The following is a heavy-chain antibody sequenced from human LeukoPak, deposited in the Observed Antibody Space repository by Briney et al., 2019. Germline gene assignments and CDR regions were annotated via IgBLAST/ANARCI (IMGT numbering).Heavy chain of an antibody. CDR1: GGTFSSYA. CDR3: AREGLSGWFDY. Sequence: ASVKVSCKASGGTFSSYAISWVRQAPGQGLEWMGQINPNTGGTNYAQKFQGRVTVTRDTSISTAYMEVSRLTSDDTAVYYCAREGLSGWFDYWGQGTLVTVSS. CDR2: INPNTGGT. D-gene: IGHD6-19*01. V-gene: IGHV1-2*06. J-gene: IGHJ4*02.